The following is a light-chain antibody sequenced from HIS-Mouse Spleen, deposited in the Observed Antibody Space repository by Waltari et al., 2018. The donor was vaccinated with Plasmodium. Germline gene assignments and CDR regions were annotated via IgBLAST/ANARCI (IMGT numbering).Light chain of an antibody. V-gene: IGLV2-8*01. CDR2: EVS. J-gene: IGLJ2*01. CDR1: SSDVGGYNY. CDR3: SSYAGSNNLV. Sequence: QSALTQPPSASGSPGQSVTISCTGTSSDVGGYNYVSWYQQHPGNAPKRMIYEVSNLPQGVPDRFSGSKSGNTASLTVSGLQAEDEADYYCSSYAGSNNLVFGGGTKLTVL.